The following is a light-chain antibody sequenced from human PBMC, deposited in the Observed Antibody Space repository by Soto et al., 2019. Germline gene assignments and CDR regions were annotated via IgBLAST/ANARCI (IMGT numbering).Light chain of an antibody. CDR3: ASYTATHTRV. V-gene: IGLV2-14*01. CDR1: SSDVGGYDF. J-gene: IGLJ1*01. Sequence: QSVLTQPASVSGSPGQSITISCTGSSSDVGGYDFVSWYQHHPGKAPKLIIYDVNSRPSGLSDRFSGSKSGNTASLTISGLQTEDEADYYCASYTATHTRVFGTGTKVTVL. CDR2: DVN.